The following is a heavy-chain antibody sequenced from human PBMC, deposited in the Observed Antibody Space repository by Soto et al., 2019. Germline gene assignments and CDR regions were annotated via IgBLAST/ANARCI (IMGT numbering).Heavy chain of an antibody. D-gene: IGHD2-2*01. CDR3: ARHGRLRIDIVVVPAALDY. J-gene: IGHJ4*02. CDR1: GGSISSYY. V-gene: IGHV4-59*08. CDR2: IYYSGST. Sequence: SETLSLTCTVSGGSISSYYWSWIRQPPGKGLEWIGYIYYSGSTNYNPSLKSRVTISVDTSKNQFSLKLSSVTAADTAVYYCARHGRLRIDIVVVPAALDYWGQGTLVTVSS.